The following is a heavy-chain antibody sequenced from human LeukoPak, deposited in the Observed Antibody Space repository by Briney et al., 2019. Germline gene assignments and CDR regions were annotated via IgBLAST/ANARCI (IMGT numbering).Heavy chain of an antibody. Sequence: GGSLRLSCAASGFSFSTYWMHWVRQAPGKGLVWVSRIKSDGSSTTYADSVKGRFTISRDNARNSLFLQMNSLRAEDTAIYYCASDEGNYFDYWGQGTLVTVSS. CDR3: ASDEGNYFDY. CDR1: GFSFSTYW. CDR2: IKSDGSST. J-gene: IGHJ4*02. V-gene: IGHV3-74*01.